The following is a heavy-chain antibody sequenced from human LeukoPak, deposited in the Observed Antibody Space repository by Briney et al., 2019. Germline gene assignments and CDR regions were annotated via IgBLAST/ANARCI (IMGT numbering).Heavy chain of an antibody. Sequence: PGGSLRLSCAASGFTFSSHWMNWVRQAPGKGLEWVANIKEDGSEKYYVDSVKGRFIISRDNAKKSLYLQMNSLRAEDTAVYYCARDSWWPRFTSDDYYYMDVWGKGTTVTVSS. CDR3: ARDSWWPRFTSDDYYYMDV. J-gene: IGHJ6*03. CDR2: IKEDGSEK. V-gene: IGHV3-7*01. D-gene: IGHD5-12*01. CDR1: GFTFSSHW.